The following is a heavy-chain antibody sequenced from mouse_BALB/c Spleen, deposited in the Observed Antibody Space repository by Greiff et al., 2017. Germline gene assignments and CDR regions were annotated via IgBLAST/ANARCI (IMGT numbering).Heavy chain of an antibody. CDR2: ISYSGST. Sequence: EVQRVESGPGLVKPSQSLSLTCTVTGYSITSDYAWNWIRQFPGNKLEWMGYISYSGSTSYNPSLKSRISITRDTSKNQFFLQLNSVTTEDTATYYCARGDSSGYVWFAYWGQGTLVTVSA. V-gene: IGHV3-2*02. J-gene: IGHJ3*01. D-gene: IGHD3-2*01. CDR1: GYSITSDYA. CDR3: ARGDSSGYVWFAY.